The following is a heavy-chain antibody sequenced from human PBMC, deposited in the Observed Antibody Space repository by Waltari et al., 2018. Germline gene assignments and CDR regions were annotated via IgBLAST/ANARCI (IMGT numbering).Heavy chain of an antibody. Sequence: QVHLQESGPGLVKASETLSLICTVSGDSFIGFHWSWIRQPPGKGLEVIAYIYANGKTTYNPSLRSRLTTSLDTSKKPFGLRLTSVTPADTAVYFCARDYGESGYFDLWGRGTLVTVSS. J-gene: IGHJ2*01. CDR2: IYANGKT. D-gene: IGHD3-10*01. CDR1: GDSFIGFH. V-gene: IGHV4-59*01. CDR3: ARDYGESGYFDL.